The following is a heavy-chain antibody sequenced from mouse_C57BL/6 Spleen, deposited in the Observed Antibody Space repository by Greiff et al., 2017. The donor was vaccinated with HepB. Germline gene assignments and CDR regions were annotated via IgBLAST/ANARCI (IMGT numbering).Heavy chain of an antibody. J-gene: IGHJ3*01. Sequence: EVQLQQSGPELVKPGASVKISCKASGYTFTDYYMNWVKQSHGKSLEWIGDINPNNGGTSYNQKFKGKATLTVDKSSSTAYMELRSLTSEDSAVYYWARGYYGSSYAWFAYWGQGTLVTVSA. V-gene: IGHV1-26*01. CDR3: ARGYYGSSYAWFAY. D-gene: IGHD1-1*01. CDR2: INPNNGGT. CDR1: GYTFTDYY.